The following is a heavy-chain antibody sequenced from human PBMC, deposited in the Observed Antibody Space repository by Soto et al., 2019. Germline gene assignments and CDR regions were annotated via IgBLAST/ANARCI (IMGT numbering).Heavy chain of an antibody. CDR1: GFTFSDYY. CDR3: ARSGDNYNRLDY. J-gene: IGHJ4*02. Sequence: LRLSSEGSGFTFSDYYISWIRQAPGKGLEWISYSSNSGTFSRYADSVKGRFSISRDNTKNLLYLQMNSLRAEDTAVYYCARSGDNYNRLDYWGQGTPVTVSS. D-gene: IGHD1-1*01. V-gene: IGHV3-11*06. CDR2: SSNSGTFS.